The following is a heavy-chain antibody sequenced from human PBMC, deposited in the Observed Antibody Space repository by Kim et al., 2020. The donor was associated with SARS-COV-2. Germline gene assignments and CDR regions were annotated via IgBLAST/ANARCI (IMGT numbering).Heavy chain of an antibody. V-gene: IGHV3-7*03. Sequence: GGSLRLSCAASGFTFNNYWMSWVRQAPGKGLEWVANIKQDASEIHYVDSVKGRFTISRDNAKNSVSLQMNSLGDEDTGVYYCTKDATSLPYFFDSWGQGTLFTVSS. D-gene: IGHD2-2*01. CDR1: GFTFNNYW. J-gene: IGHJ4*02. CDR2: IKQDASEI. CDR3: TKDATSLPYFFDS.